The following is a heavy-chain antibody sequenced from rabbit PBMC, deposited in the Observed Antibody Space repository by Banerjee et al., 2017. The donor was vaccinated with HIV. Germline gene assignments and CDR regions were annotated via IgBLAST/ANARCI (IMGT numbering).Heavy chain of an antibody. CDR3: ARDEGGIDYYFSL. V-gene: IGHV1S40*01. J-gene: IGHJ4*01. D-gene: IGHD8-1*01. CDR2: IYAGSSGTN. Sequence: QSLEESGGDLVKPEGSLTLTCTASGFSFSNGYVMCWVRQAPGKGLEWIACIYAGSSGTNYYASWAEGRFTISKTSSTTVTLQMTSLTAADTATYFCARDEGGIDYYFSLWGQGTLVTVS. CDR1: GFSFSNGYV.